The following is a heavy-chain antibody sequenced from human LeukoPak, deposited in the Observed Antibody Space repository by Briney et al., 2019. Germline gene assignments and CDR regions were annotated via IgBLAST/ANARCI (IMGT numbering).Heavy chain of an antibody. D-gene: IGHD3-10*01. Sequence: GGSLRLSCAASGFTFSSYWMSWVRQAPGKGLEWVANIKQDGSEKYYVDSVKGRFTISRDNAKNSLYLQMNSLRAEDTAVYYCAGGAYPGYFDYWGQGTLVTVSS. CDR3: AGGAYPGYFDY. V-gene: IGHV3-7*04. J-gene: IGHJ4*02. CDR1: GFTFSSYW. CDR2: IKQDGSEK.